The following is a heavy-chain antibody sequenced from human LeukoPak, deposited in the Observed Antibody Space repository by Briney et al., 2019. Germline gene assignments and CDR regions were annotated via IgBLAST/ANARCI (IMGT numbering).Heavy chain of an antibody. CDR3: ARHDYYGSGSLGI. Sequence: KPSETLSLTCTVSGGSISSYYWSWVRQPPGKGLEWIGEIKHSGSTNYNPSLKSRVTISVDTSKNQFSLKLSSVSAADTAVYYCARHDYYGSGSLGIWGQGTMVTVSS. CDR1: GGSISSYY. J-gene: IGHJ3*02. CDR2: IKHSGST. V-gene: IGHV4-34*01. D-gene: IGHD3-10*01.